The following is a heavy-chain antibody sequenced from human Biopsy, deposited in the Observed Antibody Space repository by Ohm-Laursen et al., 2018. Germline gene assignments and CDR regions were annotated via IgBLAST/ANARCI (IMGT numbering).Heavy chain of an antibody. V-gene: IGHV4-4*07. CDR3: ARGENSSSKFYH. CDR1: GGSIISYY. Sequence: SETLSLTCTVSGGSIISYYWNWIRQPAGKGLEWIGRIYSSGGTKYNPSLKSRVTMSVDTSKKQLSLKVRSVTPAGTAGYYRARGENSSSKFYHWGQGTLVTVSS. CDR2: IYSSGGT. J-gene: IGHJ4*02. D-gene: IGHD6-6*01.